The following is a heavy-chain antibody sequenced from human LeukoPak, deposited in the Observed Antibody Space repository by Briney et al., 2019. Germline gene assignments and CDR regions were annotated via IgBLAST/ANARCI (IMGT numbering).Heavy chain of an antibody. D-gene: IGHD5-12*01. CDR2: ITSSSNYI. J-gene: IGHJ4*02. Sequence: GGSLRLSCAASGFTFSSYSLNWVRQAPGKGLEWVSSITSSSNYIYYADSVKGRFTISRDNAKNSLCLQMNSLRAEDTAVYYCARESSAYGYFDYWGQGTLATVSS. CDR3: ARESSAYGYFDY. CDR1: GFTFSSYS. V-gene: IGHV3-21*01.